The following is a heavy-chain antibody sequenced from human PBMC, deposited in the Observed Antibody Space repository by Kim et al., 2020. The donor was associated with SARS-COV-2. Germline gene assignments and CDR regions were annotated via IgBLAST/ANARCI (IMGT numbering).Heavy chain of an antibody. Sequence: GESLKISCKGSGYSFTSYWIGWVRQMPGKGLEWMGIIYPGDSDTRYSPSFQGQVTISADKSISTAYLQWSSLKASDTAMYYCAVAQLPGYYYYGMDVWGQGTTVTVSS. V-gene: IGHV5-51*01. CDR1: GYSFTSYW. CDR2: IYPGDSDT. CDR3: AVAQLPGYYYYGMDV. D-gene: IGHD2-2*01. J-gene: IGHJ6*02.